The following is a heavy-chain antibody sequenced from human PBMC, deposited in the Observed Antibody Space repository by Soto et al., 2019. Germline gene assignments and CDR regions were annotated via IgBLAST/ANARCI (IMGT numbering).Heavy chain of an antibody. Sequence: QVHLEQSGAEVKKPGSSVKVSCKAAGGTFSTYTLIWVRQAPGQRLEWMGRIIPMLTVTNSAQKFQGRVTLTADKSTSTGFMELTSLTSDDTAVYYCSIGSWSAETFDVWGQGTMVTVSS. J-gene: IGHJ3*01. CDR2: IIPMLTVT. CDR1: GGTFSTYT. V-gene: IGHV1-69*02. D-gene: IGHD2-2*01. CDR3: SIGSWSAETFDV.